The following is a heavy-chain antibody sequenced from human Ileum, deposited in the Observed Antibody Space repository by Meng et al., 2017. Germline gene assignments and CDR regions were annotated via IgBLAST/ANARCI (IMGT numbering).Heavy chain of an antibody. CDR2: INPNSGGT. Sequence: VESGAEVKTPGAAVKVSCKAAGYTFTGYYMHWVRQAPGQGLEWMGRINPNSGGTNYAQKFQGRVTMTRDTSISTAYMELSRLRSDDTAVYYCARERFYYYDSSGSINWGQGTLVTVSS. D-gene: IGHD3-22*01. CDR3: ARERFYYYDSSGSIN. J-gene: IGHJ4*02. CDR1: GYTFTGYY. V-gene: IGHV1-2*06.